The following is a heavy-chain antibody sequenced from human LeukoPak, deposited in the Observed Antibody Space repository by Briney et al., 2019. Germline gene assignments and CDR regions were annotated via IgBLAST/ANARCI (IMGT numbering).Heavy chain of an antibody. CDR2: INPSGGST. Sequence: ASVKVSCKASGYTFTSYYMHWVRQAPGQGLEWRGIINPSGGSTSCAQKFKGRVTMTRDTSTSTVYMELSSLRSEDTAVYYCARDRVGEDTAMVTPEYYYYYYGMDVWGQGTTVTVSS. CDR1: GYTFTSYY. J-gene: IGHJ6*02. V-gene: IGHV1-46*01. D-gene: IGHD5-18*01. CDR3: ARDRVGEDTAMVTPEYYYYYYGMDV.